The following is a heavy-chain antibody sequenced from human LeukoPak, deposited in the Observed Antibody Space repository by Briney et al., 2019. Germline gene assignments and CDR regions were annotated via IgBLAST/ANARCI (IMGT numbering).Heavy chain of an antibody. J-gene: IGHJ6*02. CDR1: GFTFSSYG. V-gene: IGHV3-30*03. Sequence: GGSLRLSCAASGFTFSSYGMHWVRQAPGKGLEWVAVISYDGSNKYYADSVKGRFTISRDNSKNTLYLQMNSLRAEDTAVYYCARGGYCSSTSCHGLDYYYGMDVWGQGTTVTVSS. D-gene: IGHD2-2*01. CDR3: ARGGYCSSTSCHGLDYYYGMDV. CDR2: ISYDGSNK.